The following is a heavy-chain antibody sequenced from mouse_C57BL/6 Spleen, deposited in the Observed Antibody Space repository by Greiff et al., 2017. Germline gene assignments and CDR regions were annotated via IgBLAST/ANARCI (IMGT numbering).Heavy chain of an antibody. CDR3: AREGGITTVVATDAY. Sequence: VQLQQSGPELVKPGASVKISCKASGYSFTDYNMNWVKQSNGKSLEWIGVINPNYGTTSYNQKFKGKATLTVDQSSSTAYMQLNSLTSEDSAVYYCAREGGITTVVATDAYWGQGTLVTVSA. CDR2: INPNYGTT. V-gene: IGHV1-39*01. J-gene: IGHJ3*01. D-gene: IGHD1-1*01. CDR1: GYSFTDYN.